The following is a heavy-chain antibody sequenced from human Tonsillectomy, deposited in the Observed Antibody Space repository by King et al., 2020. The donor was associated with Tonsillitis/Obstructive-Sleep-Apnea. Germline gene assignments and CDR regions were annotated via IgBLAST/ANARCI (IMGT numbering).Heavy chain of an antibody. V-gene: IGHV3-7*03. J-gene: IGHJ2*01. CDR3: ARDKAGGWYSDL. D-gene: IGHD3-10*01. CDR2: IKQDGSEK. CDR1: GFTFSNYW. Sequence: VQLVESGGGLVQPGGSLRLSCAASGFTFSNYWVYWVRQAPGKGLEWVANIKQDGSEKYYVDSVKGRFTISRDNAKNSLYLQMNSLRAEDTAVYYCARDKAGGWYSDLWGRGTLVTVSS.